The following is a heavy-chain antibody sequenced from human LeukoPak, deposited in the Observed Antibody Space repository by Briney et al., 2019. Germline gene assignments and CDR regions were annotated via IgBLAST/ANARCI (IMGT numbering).Heavy chain of an antibody. V-gene: IGHV4-38-2*02. CDR3: ARVSTALLGPDY. CDR2: IYHSGST. CDR1: GYSISSGYY. J-gene: IGHJ4*02. D-gene: IGHD2-15*01. Sequence: PSETLSLTCTVSGYSISSGYYWGWIRPPPGKGLEWIGSIYHSGSTYYNPSLKSRVTISVDTSKNQFSLKLSSVTAADTAVYYCARVSTALLGPDYWGQGTLVTVSS.